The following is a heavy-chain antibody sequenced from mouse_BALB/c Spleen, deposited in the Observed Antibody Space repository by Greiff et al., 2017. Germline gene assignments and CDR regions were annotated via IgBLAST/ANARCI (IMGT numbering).Heavy chain of an antibody. V-gene: IGHV6-6*02. D-gene: IGHD1-1*01. Sequence: EVQLVESGGGLVQPGGSMKLSCVASGFTFSNYWMNWVRQSPEKGLEWVAEIRLKSNNYATHYAESVKGRFTISRDDSKSSVYLQMNNLRAEDTGIYYCTRGGTTVAFDYWGQGTTLTVSS. CDR1: GFTFSNYW. J-gene: IGHJ2*01. CDR2: IRLKSNNYAT. CDR3: TRGGTTVAFDY.